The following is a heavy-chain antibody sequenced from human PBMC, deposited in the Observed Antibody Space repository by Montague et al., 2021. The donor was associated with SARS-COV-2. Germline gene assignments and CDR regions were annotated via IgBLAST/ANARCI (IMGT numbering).Heavy chain of an antibody. V-gene: IGHV4-31*03. CDR2: IYYSGST. Sequence: LTCTVSGGSISSGGYYWSWIRQHPGKGLEWIGYIYYSGSTYYNPSLKSRVTISVDTSKNQFSLKLSSVTAADTAVYYCARATRSIVVLNWFDPWGQGTLVTVSS. J-gene: IGHJ5*02. CDR3: ARATRSIVVLNWFDP. CDR1: GGSISSGGYY. D-gene: IGHD3-22*01.